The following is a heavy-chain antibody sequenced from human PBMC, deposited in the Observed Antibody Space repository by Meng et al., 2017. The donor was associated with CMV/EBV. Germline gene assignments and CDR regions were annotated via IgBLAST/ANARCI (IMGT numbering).Heavy chain of an antibody. CDR2: IYWDDDK. D-gene: IGHD6-13*01. J-gene: IGHJ4*02. V-gene: IGHV2-5*02. Sequence: QITLKESGLTLVKPTQTLTLTCTFSGFSLSTSGVGVGWICQPPGKALEWLALIYWDDDKRYSPSLKSRLTITKDTSKNQVVLTMTNMDPVDTATYYCARIAAAGRFDYWGQGTLVTVSS. CDR3: ARIAAAGRFDY. CDR1: GFSLSTSGVG.